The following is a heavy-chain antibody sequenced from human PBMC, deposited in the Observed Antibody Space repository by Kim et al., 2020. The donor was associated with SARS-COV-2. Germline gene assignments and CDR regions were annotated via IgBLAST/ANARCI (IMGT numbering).Heavy chain of an antibody. J-gene: IGHJ4*02. V-gene: IGHV3-23*01. CDR2: ISGSGGST. CDR3: AKVESSGWYPGHPWDY. Sequence: GGSLRLSCAASGFTFSSYAMSWVRQAPGKGLEWVSAISGSGGSTYYADSVKGRFTISRDNSKNTLYLQMNSLRAEDTAVYYCAKVESSGWYPGHPWDYWGQGTLVTVSS. D-gene: IGHD6-19*01. CDR1: GFTFSSYA.